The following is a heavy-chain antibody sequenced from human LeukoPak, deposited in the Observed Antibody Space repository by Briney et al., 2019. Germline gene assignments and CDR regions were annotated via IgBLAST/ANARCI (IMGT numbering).Heavy chain of an antibody. J-gene: IGHJ4*02. V-gene: IGHV1-18*04. Sequence: GASVKVSCKASGYTFSSYGISWVRQAPGQGLEWMGWISTNNGNTEYAQNLQGRVTMTTDTSTTTAYMELRSLTSDDTAVYYCARGTYFDYWGQGTLVTVSS. CDR1: GYTFSSYG. CDR3: ARGTYFDY. CDR2: ISTNNGNT.